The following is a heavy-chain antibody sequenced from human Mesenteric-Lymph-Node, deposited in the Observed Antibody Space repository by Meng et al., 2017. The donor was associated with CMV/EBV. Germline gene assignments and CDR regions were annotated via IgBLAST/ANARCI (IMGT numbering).Heavy chain of an antibody. CDR1: GFTFSTYW. D-gene: IGHD3-10*01. CDR3: ALSYGFGEPDAFDI. V-gene: IGHV3-7*01. CDR2: INKDGSEK. Sequence: GGSLRLSCAASGFTFSTYWMSWVRPAPGKGLEWVANINKDGSEKYYVDSVKGRFTISRDNAKNSLYLQMNSLRAEDTAVYYCALSYGFGEPDAFDIWGQGTMVTVSS. J-gene: IGHJ3*02.